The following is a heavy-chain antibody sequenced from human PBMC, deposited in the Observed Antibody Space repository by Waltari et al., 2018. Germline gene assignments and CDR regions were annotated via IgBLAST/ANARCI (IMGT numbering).Heavy chain of an antibody. CDR2: INPSGGST. J-gene: IGHJ6*02. CDR1: EYTFTSSY. CDR3: ALDTGALWMDV. V-gene: IGHV1-46*01. D-gene: IGHD2-21*01. Sequence: QVQLVQSGAEVKKPGASVKISCKTSEYTFTSSYIHCVRQAPGQGLEWMGRINPSGGSTIYAQKFQGRVTMTRDTSTSTVYMELSSLRSDDTAVYYCALDTGALWMDVWGQGTTVTVSS.